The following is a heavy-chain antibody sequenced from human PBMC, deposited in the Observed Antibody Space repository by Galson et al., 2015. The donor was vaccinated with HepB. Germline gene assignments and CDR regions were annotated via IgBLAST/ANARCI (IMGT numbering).Heavy chain of an antibody. CDR3: TTLGYCNNTICHGPLDH. V-gene: IGHV3-15*07. CDR1: SFPFSDAW. CDR2: IKTKSEGVTT. J-gene: IGHJ4*02. D-gene: IGHD2-2*01. Sequence: SLRLSCAASSFPFSDAWMNWVRQAPGKGLEWVGRIKTKSEGVTTDLAAPVKGRFTISRDDSKSMLYLQMNSLKTEDTAVYFCTTLGYCNNTICHGPLDHWGQGTLVTVSS.